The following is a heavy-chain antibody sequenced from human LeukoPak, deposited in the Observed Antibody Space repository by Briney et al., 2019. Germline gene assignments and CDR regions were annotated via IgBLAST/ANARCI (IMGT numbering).Heavy chain of an antibody. CDR2: IGTYTGNT. J-gene: IGHJ4*02. CDR1: GYTFTNYG. Sequence: ASVKVSCKASGYTFTNYGISWVRQAPGQGLDWMGWIGTYTGNTDYAQNFQDRVTMTTDTSTSTVYMELRSLTSDDTAVYYCASPSTAAAGTFDYWGQGTLVTVSS. V-gene: IGHV1-18*01. CDR3: ASPSTAAAGTFDY. D-gene: IGHD6-13*01.